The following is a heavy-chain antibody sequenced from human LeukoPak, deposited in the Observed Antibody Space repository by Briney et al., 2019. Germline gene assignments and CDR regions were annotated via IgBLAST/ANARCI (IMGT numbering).Heavy chain of an antibody. V-gene: IGHV3-21*01. J-gene: IGHJ4*02. CDR1: GFTFSSYS. CDR3: ARDRSIVGATSSYYFDY. D-gene: IGHD1-26*01. Sequence: GGSLRLSCVASGFTFSSYSMNWVRQAPGEGLEGGSSISSSSSYIYYADSVKGRFTISRDSAKNSLYLQMNRLRAEDTAVYYCARDRSIVGATSSYYFDYWGQGTLVTVSS. CDR2: ISSSSSYI.